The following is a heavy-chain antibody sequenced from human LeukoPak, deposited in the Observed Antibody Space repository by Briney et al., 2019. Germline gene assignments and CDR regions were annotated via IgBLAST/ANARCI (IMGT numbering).Heavy chain of an antibody. D-gene: IGHD6-6*01. Sequence: SETLSLTCAVYDGSFSGYYWSWIRQPPGKGLEWIGEINHSGSTNYNPSLKSRVTISVDTSKNQFSLKLSSVTAADTAVYYCARGHVDGKYSRARFDPWGQGTLVTVSS. CDR1: DGSFSGYY. CDR2: INHSGST. J-gene: IGHJ5*02. CDR3: ARGHVDGKYSRARFDP. V-gene: IGHV4-34*01.